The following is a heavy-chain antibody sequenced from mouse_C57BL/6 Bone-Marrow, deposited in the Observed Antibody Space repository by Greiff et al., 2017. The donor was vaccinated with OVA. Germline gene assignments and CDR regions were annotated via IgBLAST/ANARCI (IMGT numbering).Heavy chain of an antibody. J-gene: IGHJ3*01. CDR3: ASGGSGAY. D-gene: IGHD3-2*02. V-gene: IGHV1-50*01. CDR2: IDPSDSYT. CDR1: GYTFTSYW. Sequence: QVQLQQPGAELVKPGASVKLSCKASGYTFTSYWMQWVKQRPGQGLEWIGEIDPSDSYTNYTQKFKGKATLTVDTSSSTAYMQLSSLTSEDSAVYYCASGGSGAYWGQGTLVTVSA.